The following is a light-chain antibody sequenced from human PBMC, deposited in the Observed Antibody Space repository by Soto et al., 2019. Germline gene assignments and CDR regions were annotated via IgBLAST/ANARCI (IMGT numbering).Light chain of an antibody. J-gene: IGKJ2*01. CDR2: DAS. V-gene: IGKV3-11*01. Sequence: EIVLTQSPATLSLSPGERATLSCRASQSISSYLAWYQQKPGQAPRLLIYDASNSATGIPARFSGSGSGTDFTLTIGSLEPEDFAIYYCQQRSSWPQTFGQGTKLEIK. CDR3: QQRSSWPQT. CDR1: QSISSY.